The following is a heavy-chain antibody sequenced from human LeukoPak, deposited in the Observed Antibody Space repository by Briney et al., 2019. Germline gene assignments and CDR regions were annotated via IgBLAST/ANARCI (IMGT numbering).Heavy chain of an antibody. CDR3: ARSSVRSVFDY. V-gene: IGHV3-72*01. Sequence: GGSLRLSCAASGFTLSDHYMDWVRQAPGKGLEWVGRSRNKANSYTTEYAASVKGRFTISRDDSKNSLYLQMNRLKTEDTAVYYCARSSVRSVFDYWGQGTLVTVSS. D-gene: IGHD3-22*01. CDR1: GFTLSDHY. J-gene: IGHJ4*02. CDR2: SRNKANSYTT.